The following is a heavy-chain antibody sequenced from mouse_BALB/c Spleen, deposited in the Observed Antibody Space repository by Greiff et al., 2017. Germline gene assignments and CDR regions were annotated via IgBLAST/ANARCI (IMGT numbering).Heavy chain of an antibody. Sequence: VQLQQSGAELVKPGASVKLSCTASGFNIKDTYMHWVKQRPEQGLEWIGRIDPANGNTKYDPKFQGKATITADTSSNTAYLQLSSMTSEDTAVYYCALIYDGSLDDWGQGTTLTVSS. J-gene: IGHJ2*01. CDR2: IDPANGNT. CDR1: GFNIKDTY. V-gene: IGHV14-3*02. CDR3: ALIYDGSLDD. D-gene: IGHD2-3*01.